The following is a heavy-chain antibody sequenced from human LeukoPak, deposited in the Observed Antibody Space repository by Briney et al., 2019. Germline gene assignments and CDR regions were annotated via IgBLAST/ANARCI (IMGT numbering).Heavy chain of an antibody. Sequence: GGSLRLSCAASGFIFSTYGMTWFRQAPGKGLEWVSVIFGGGGTTYYADSVKGRFTISRDNSKSTLYLQMDSLRAEDTAVYYCERGDYSGWLWFFQPWGPGTLVTVSS. CDR1: GFIFSTYG. J-gene: IGHJ1*01. CDR3: ERGDYSGWLWFFQP. CDR2: IFGGGGTT. D-gene: IGHD6-25*01. V-gene: IGHV3-23*01.